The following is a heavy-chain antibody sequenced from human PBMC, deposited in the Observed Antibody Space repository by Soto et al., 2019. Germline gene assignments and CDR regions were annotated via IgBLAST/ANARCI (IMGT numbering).Heavy chain of an antibody. CDR3: AKEAGGTYYDY. V-gene: IGHV3-23*01. CDR1: GFTLSSYA. Sequence: LRLSCAASGFTLSSYAMSWVRQAPGKGLEWVSGISGSGDTTYYADSVKGRFTISRDNSKNTLYLQMNSLRAEDTAVYYCAKEAGGTYYDYWGQGTLVTVSS. J-gene: IGHJ4*02. CDR2: ISGSGDTT. D-gene: IGHD1-26*01.